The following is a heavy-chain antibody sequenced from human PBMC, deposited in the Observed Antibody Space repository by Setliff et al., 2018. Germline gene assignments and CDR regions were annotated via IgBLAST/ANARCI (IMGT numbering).Heavy chain of an antibody. D-gene: IGHD3-10*01. CDR1: GFTFVNYW. V-gene: IGHV3-9*01. J-gene: IGHJ4*02. Sequence: PGGSLRLSCAASGFTFVNYWMHWVRQAPGKGLEWVSGISWNSGSIGYADSVKGRFTISRDNAKNSLYLQMNSLRAEDTALYYCAKDTHYGSGSYGGFDYWGQGTLVTVSS. CDR3: AKDTHYGSGSYGGFDY. CDR2: ISWNSGSI.